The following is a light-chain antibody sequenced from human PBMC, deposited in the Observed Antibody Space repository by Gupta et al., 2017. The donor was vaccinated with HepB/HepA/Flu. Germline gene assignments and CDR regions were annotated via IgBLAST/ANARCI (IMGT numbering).Light chain of an antibody. CDR1: QSISSS. CDR3: QQNYRTPKT. V-gene: IGKV1-39*01. J-gene: IGKJ1*01. CDR2: DAT. Sequence: DFPMTEPPSSLSASVGDRVTITCRASQSISSSLNWYQQRPGKAPKLLIYDATTLQSGVPSRFSGSGSGTDFSLSIVSLQPEDFVTYYCQQNYRTPKTFGQGTRVEVK.